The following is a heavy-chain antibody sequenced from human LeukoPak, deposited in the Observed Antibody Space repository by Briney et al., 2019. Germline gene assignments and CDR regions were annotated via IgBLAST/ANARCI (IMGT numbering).Heavy chain of an antibody. CDR1: GFTFSTYG. V-gene: IGHV3-30*02. D-gene: IGHD6-13*01. CDR2: VWYDGTTK. CDR3: ARDQVRSSHIYYYYYGMDV. J-gene: IGHJ6*02. Sequence: PGGSLRLSCAASGFTFSTYGMHWVRQAPGKGLEWVAIVWYDGTTKYYGDSVKGRFTISRDNSKNTLYLQMNSLRAEDTAVYYCARDQVRSSHIYYYYYGMDVWGQGTTVTVSS.